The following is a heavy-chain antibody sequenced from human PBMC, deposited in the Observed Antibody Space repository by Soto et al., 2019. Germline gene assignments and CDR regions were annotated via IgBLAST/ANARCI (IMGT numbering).Heavy chain of an antibody. V-gene: IGHV4-4*02. CDR1: GGSISSINW. CDR2: IYHSGST. D-gene: IGHD2-15*01. CDR3: ARGDCSGGSCYSVDI. Sequence: QVQLQESGPGLVKPSGTLSLTCAVSGGSISSINWWSWVRQPPGKGLEWIGEIYHSGSTNYNQSRKSRVTISVDKSKNQFSLKLSSVTAADTAVYYCARGDCSGGSCYSVDIWGQGTMVTVSS. J-gene: IGHJ3*02.